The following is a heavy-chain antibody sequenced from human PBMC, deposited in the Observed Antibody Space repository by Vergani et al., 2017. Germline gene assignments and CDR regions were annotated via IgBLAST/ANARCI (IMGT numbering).Heavy chain of an antibody. CDR3: ARDQGGGSYGDYYYYMDV. J-gene: IGHJ6*03. CDR1: GFTFSSYW. Sequence: EVQLVESGGGLVQPGGSLRLSCAASGFTFSSYWMSWVRQAPGKGLEWVANIKQDGSEKYYVDSVKGRFTISRDNAKNSLYLQMNSLRAEDTAVYYCARDQGGGSYGDYYYYMDVWGKGTTVTVSS. D-gene: IGHD1-26*01. CDR2: IKQDGSEK. V-gene: IGHV3-7*01.